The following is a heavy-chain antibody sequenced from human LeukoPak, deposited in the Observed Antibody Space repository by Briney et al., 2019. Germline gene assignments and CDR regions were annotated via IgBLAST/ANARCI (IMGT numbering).Heavy chain of an antibody. V-gene: IGHV4-39*01. J-gene: IGHJ4*02. D-gene: IGHD1-14*01. CDR2: LYNTETT. Sequence: SETLSLTCSVSGGSISRSSYYWGGIRQPPGKGLELIGSLYNTETTYYNPSLQSRVTISVDTSKNQLSLKLSSVTAADTAVYYCARHPTLTSGGNFDYWGRGTLVTVSS. CDR3: ARHPTLTSGGNFDY. CDR1: GGSISRSSYY.